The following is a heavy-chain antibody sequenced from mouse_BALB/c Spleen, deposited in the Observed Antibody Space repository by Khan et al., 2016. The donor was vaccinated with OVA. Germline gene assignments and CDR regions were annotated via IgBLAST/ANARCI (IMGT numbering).Heavy chain of an antibody. CDR2: IYPSDSYT. Sequence: QVQLQQSGAELVRPGTSVKLSCKASGYTFTNYWINWVKQRPGQGLEWIGNIYPSDSYTNYNQKFKDKATLTVDKSSSTAYIQFSSPTSEDSAVYYCTREDTTVDAMDYWGQGTSVTVSS. V-gene: IGHV1-69*02. CDR3: TREDTTVDAMDY. CDR1: GYTFTNYW. D-gene: IGHD1-1*01. J-gene: IGHJ4*01.